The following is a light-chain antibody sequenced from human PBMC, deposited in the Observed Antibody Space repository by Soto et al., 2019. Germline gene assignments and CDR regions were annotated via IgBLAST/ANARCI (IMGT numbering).Light chain of an antibody. V-gene: IGKV3-20*01. J-gene: IGKJ4*02. CDR3: QQYGSSRWT. Sequence: EIVLTQSPGTLSLSPGERATLSCRASQSVSSSYLAWYQQKPGQAPRLLIYGASSRATGIPDRFSGSGSGTDFTLTISRLEPEDFAVYYCQQYGSSRWTFGGGTKVDI. CDR2: GAS. CDR1: QSVSSSY.